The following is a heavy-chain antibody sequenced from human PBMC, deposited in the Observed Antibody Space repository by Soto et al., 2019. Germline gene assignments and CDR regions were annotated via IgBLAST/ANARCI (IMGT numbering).Heavy chain of an antibody. CDR2: ISYDGSNK. V-gene: IGHV3-30*18. CDR3: EKDLSENGGVDY. Sequence: QVQLVESGGGVVQPGRSLRLSCAASGFTFSSYGMHWVRQAPGKGLEWVAVISYDGSNKYYADSVKGRFTISRDDSKNTLYLQRNSLRAEDTAVYYCEKDLSENGGVDYWGQGTLVTVSS. CDR1: GFTFSSYG. D-gene: IGHD2-21*01. J-gene: IGHJ4*02.